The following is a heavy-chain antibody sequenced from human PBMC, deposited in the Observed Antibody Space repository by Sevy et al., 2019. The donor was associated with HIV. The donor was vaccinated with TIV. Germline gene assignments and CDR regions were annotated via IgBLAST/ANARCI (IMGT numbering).Heavy chain of an antibody. V-gene: IGHV3-7*01. D-gene: IGHD3-16*01. CDR3: TREVGGFNWRPYYFDS. J-gene: IGHJ4*02. Sequence: GGSLILSCAASGFTFTDYWMSWVRQTPGKGLEWVATIKQDESEKYYVDSVKGRFAISRDNGKNSVSLQMNGLRVEDTALYYCTREVGGFNWRPYYFDSWGQGTLVTVSS. CDR2: IKQDESEK. CDR1: GFTFTDYW.